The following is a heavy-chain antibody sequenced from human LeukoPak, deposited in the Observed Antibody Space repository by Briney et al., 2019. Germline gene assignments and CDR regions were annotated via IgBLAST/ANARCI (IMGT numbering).Heavy chain of an antibody. J-gene: IGHJ4*02. CDR1: GGSISSGDYY. Sequence: SQTLSLTCTVSGGSISSGDYYWSWLRQPPGKGLEWIGYIYYSGSTYYNPSLKSRVTISVDTSKNQFSLKLSSVTAADTAVYYCARVTGGSGNYYSPLHYYFDYWGQGTLVTVSS. D-gene: IGHD3-10*01. V-gene: IGHV4-30-4*01. CDR2: IYYSGST. CDR3: ARVTGGSGNYYSPLHYYFDY.